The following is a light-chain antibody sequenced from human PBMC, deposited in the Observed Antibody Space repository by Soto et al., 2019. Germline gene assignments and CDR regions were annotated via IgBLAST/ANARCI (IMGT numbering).Light chain of an antibody. CDR2: DVS. Sequence: QSVLTQPRSVSGSPGQSGTISCTGTSSDVGAYNCVSWYQQHPGKAPKLMIYDVSKRPSGVPDRFSGSKSGNTASLTISGLQAEDEADYYCCSYAGSYTHVVFGGGTQLTVL. CDR3: CSYAGSYTHVV. CDR1: SSDVGAYNC. J-gene: IGLJ2*01. V-gene: IGLV2-11*01.